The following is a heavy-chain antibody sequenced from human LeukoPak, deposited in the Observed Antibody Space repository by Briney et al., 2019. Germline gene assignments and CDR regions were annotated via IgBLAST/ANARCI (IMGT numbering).Heavy chain of an antibody. J-gene: IGHJ4*02. CDR2: IYYSGST. CDR3: ARSADDSGSYYNV. D-gene: IGHD3-10*01. CDR1: GGSISNSSYY. Sequence: SETLSLTCTVSGGSISNSSYYWGWIRQPPGKGLEWIGNIYYSGSTYFNPSLKSRVTISVDTSKNQFSLKLSSVTAADTAVYYCARSADDSGSYYNVWGQGTLVTVSS. V-gene: IGHV4-39*01.